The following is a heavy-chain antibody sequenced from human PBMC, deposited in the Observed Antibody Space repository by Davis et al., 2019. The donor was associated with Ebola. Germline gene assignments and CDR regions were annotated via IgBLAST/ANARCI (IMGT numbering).Heavy chain of an antibody. CDR1: GFTFSTYA. CDR3: AKQRGVGAIDYDY. J-gene: IGHJ4*02. D-gene: IGHD1-26*01. Sequence: GSLRLSCAASGFTFSTYAMGWVRQAPGKGLEWVSDISSGGGAPYYADSVKGRFTTFRDNPKNTLYLQMNSLRADDTAVYYCAKQRGVGAIDYDYWGRGTVVTVSS. CDR2: ISSGGGAP. V-gene: IGHV3-23*01.